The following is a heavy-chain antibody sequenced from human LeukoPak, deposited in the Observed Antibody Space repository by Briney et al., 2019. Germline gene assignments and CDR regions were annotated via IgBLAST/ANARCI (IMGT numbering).Heavy chain of an antibody. Sequence: PGGSLRLSCAASGFTFSIYTMHWVRQAPGKGLEWVAVISNPETKRNYADSVRGRFTISRDNSKNTLYLQMNSLITDDTAVYYCAKFGGYCSSTSCSPFDCWGQGTLVTVSS. CDR3: AKFGGYCSSTSCSPFDC. D-gene: IGHD2-2*01. V-gene: IGHV3-30*18. CDR1: GFTFSIYT. CDR2: ISNPETKR. J-gene: IGHJ4*02.